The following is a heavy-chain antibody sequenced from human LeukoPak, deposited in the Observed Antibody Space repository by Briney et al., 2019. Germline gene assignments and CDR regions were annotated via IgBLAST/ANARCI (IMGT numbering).Heavy chain of an antibody. CDR1: DGSINGYY. CDR2: IYSSGTT. CDR3: ARGSFLDYYDSSGPPDEFDY. V-gene: IGHV4-59*12. J-gene: IGHJ4*02. Sequence: KASETLSLTCTVSDGSINGYYWSWIRQPPGKRLEWIAFIYSSGTTNYNPSFMSRVTLSVDTSKNQLSLNLNSVTAADTAVYYCARGSFLDYYDSSGPPDEFDYWGQGTLVTVSS. D-gene: IGHD3-22*01.